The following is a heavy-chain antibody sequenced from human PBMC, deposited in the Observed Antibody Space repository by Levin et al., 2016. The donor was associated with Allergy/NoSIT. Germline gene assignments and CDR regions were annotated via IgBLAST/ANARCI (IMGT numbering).Heavy chain of an antibody. Sequence: WIRQPPGKGLEWVSSISSSSSYIYYADSVKGRFTISRDNAKNSLYLQMNSLRAEDTAVYYCARDRREYGPGPYYYYGMDVWGQGTTVTVSS. V-gene: IGHV3-21*01. J-gene: IGHJ6*02. D-gene: IGHD3-10*01. CDR2: ISSSSSYI. CDR3: ARDRREYGPGPYYYYGMDV.